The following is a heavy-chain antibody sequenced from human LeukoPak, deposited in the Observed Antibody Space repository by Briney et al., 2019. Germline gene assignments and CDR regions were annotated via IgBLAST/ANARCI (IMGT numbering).Heavy chain of an antibody. V-gene: IGHV4-34*01. CDR1: GGSFSGYY. CDR3: AGSLGIVVVPAAHYYDYMDA. Sequence: SETLSLTCAVYGGSFSGYYWSWIRQPPGKGLEWIGEINHSGSTNYNPSLKSRVTISVDTSKNQFSLKLSSVTAADTAVYYCAGSLGIVVVPAAHYYDYMDAWGKGTTVTVSS. D-gene: IGHD2-2*01. CDR2: INHSGST. J-gene: IGHJ6*03.